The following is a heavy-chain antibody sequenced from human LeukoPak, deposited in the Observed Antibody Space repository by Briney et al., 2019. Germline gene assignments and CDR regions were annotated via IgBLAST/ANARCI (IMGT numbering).Heavy chain of an antibody. V-gene: IGHV1-8*01. Sequence: ASVKVSCKASGYTFTNYDINWVRQATGQGLEWMGYMKPNSGNTGYAQKLQGRVTMTTDTSTSTAYMELRNLRSDDTAVYYCARDTNYYESSGYPDYWGQGTLVTVSS. D-gene: IGHD3-22*01. CDR2: MKPNSGNT. CDR1: GYTFTNYD. CDR3: ARDTNYYESSGYPDY. J-gene: IGHJ4*02.